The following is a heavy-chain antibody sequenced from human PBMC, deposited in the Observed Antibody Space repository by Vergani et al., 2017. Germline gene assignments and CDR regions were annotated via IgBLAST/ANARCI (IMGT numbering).Heavy chain of an antibody. CDR2: LTASGSGI. CDR1: GFAFSRYA. CDR3: ARSGWLQHFGAHYFDS. V-gene: IGHV3-23*04. D-gene: IGHD5-24*01. J-gene: IGHJ4*02. Sequence: EVQVVESGGRLVQPGGSLRLSCVASGFAFSRYAMSWVRQAPGKGLEWVSGLTASGSGISYADSVRGRFTISRDNSKNTLFLQMDSLRAEDTAVYYCARSGWLQHFGAHYFDSWGQGILVTVSS.